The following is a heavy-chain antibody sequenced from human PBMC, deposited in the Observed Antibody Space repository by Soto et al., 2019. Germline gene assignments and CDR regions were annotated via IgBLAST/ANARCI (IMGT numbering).Heavy chain of an antibody. CDR1: GFTFSNSA. V-gene: IGHV3-23*01. J-gene: IGHJ6*02. CDR3: AKDPRGGYYYGMDV. D-gene: IGHD3-16*01. CDR2: ISGSGDFT. Sequence: PGGSLRLSCAASGFTFSNSAMSWVRQAPGKGLEWVSVISGSGDFTFYGDSVKGRFTISRDNSKNTLYLQMNSLRAEDTAVYYCAKDPRGGYYYGMDVWGLGTTVTVSS.